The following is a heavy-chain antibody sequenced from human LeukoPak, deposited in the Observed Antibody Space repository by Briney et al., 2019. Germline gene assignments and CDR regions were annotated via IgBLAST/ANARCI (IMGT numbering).Heavy chain of an antibody. CDR1: GGSISSHY. D-gene: IGHD3-16*01. CDR2: IYHSVNT. CDR3: ARDVGAIYYHYYMDV. Sequence: SETLSLTCTVSGGSISSHYWSWIRQPPGKGLEWIGFIYHSVNTNYNPSLKSRVTISVDTSKNQFSLKLSSVTAADTAVYYCARDVGAIYYHYYMDVWGKGTTVTVSS. J-gene: IGHJ6*03. V-gene: IGHV4-59*11.